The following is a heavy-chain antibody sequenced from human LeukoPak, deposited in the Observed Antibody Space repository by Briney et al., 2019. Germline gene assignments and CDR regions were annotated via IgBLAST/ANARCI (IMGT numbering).Heavy chain of an antibody. CDR3: ARDLSSWPYNWFDP. CDR1: GFTFSRYN. D-gene: IGHD6-13*01. J-gene: IGHJ5*02. Sequence: GGSLRLSCAASGFTFSRYNVNWVRQAPGKGLEWVSSISSSSSYIYYADSVKGRFTISRDNAKNSLYLQMNSLRAEDTAVYYCARDLSSWPYNWFDPWGQGTLVTVSS. V-gene: IGHV3-21*01. CDR2: ISSSSSYI.